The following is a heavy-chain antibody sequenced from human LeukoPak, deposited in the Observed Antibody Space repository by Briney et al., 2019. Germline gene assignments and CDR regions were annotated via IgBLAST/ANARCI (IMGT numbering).Heavy chain of an antibody. J-gene: IGHJ4*02. CDR3: ARAYDSSWHNFDY. D-gene: IGHD6-13*01. Sequence: GGSLRLSCAASGFIVSNNHMSWVRQAPGKGLEWVSVTYTDGDTYYSDSVRGRFTISRDISKNTLFLEMDSLRGEDTAVYYCARAYDSSWHNFDYWGQGSLVTVSS. V-gene: IGHV3-66*01. CDR2: TYTDGDT. CDR1: GFIVSNNH.